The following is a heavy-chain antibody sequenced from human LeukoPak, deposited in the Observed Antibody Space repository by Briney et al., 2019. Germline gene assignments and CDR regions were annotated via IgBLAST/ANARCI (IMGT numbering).Heavy chain of an antibody. CDR2: IIPIFGTA. D-gene: IGHD6-19*01. V-gene: IGHV1-69*06. J-gene: IGHJ4*02. CDR1: GGTFSSFA. CDR3: ARVGRESSGPFDY. Sequence: SVKVSCKASGGTFSSFAISWVRQAPGQGLEWMGGIIPIFGTANYAQKFQGRVTITADKSTSTAYMELSSLRSEDTAVYYCARVGRESSGPFDYWGQGTLVTVSS.